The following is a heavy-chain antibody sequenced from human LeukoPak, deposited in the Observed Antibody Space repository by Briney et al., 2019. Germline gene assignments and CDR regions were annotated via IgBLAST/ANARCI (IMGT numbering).Heavy chain of an antibody. V-gene: IGHV1-46*01. CDR1: GYTFTRYY. D-gene: IGHD5-24*01. Sequence: GASVWLSCKASGYTFTRYYMHWVRQAPGQGLEWMGIISPSGVTTTYAQRFQGRVTVTRDTSASTVYVELSSLRSEDTAVYYCARGGDGYNYFDYWGQGTLVTVSS. CDR2: ISPSGVTT. CDR3: ARGGDGYNYFDY. J-gene: IGHJ4*02.